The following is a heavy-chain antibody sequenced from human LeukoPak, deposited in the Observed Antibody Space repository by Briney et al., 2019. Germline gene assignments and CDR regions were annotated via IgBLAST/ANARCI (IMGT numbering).Heavy chain of an antibody. CDR1: GFTFSSYG. J-gene: IGHJ3*02. D-gene: IGHD3-10*01. CDR2: ILSDGSKE. Sequence: PGGSLRLSCAASGFTFSSYGMHWVRQAPGKGLEWVAVILSDGSKEFYTDSVKGRFTISRDNSKNSLYLQMNSLRAEDTAVYYCARDYGYAFDIWGQGTMVTLSS. V-gene: IGHV3-33*01. CDR3: ARDYGYAFDI.